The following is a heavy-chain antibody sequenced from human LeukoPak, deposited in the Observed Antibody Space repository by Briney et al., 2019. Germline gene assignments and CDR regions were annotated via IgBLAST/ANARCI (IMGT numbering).Heavy chain of an antibody. CDR3: ARSRWLQWYFDY. CDR1: GGSISSSSYY. Sequence: SETLSLTCTVSGGSISSSSYYWGWIRQPPGKGLEWIGSIYYSGSTYYNPSLKSRVTISVDTSKNQFSLKLSSVTAADTAVYYCARSRWLQWYFDYWGQGTLVTVSS. CDR2: IYYSGST. V-gene: IGHV4-39*07. D-gene: IGHD5-24*01. J-gene: IGHJ4*02.